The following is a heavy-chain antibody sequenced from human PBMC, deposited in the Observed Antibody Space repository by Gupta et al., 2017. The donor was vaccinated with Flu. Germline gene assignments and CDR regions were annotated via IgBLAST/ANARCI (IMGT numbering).Heavy chain of an antibody. J-gene: IGHJ4*02. CDR2: ISSSSSYI. CDR1: GFTFSSYS. V-gene: IGHV3-21*01. Sequence: EVQLVESGGGLVKPGGSLRLSCAASGFTFSSYSMNWVRQAPGKGLEWVSSISSSSSYIYYADSVKGRFTISRDNAKNSLYLQMNSLRAEDTAVYYCARAPRPEITGENGGYWGQGTLVTVSS. CDR3: ARAPRPEITGENGGY. D-gene: IGHD7-27*01.